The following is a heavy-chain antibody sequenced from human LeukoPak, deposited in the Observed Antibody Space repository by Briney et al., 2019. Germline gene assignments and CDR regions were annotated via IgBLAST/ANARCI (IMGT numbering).Heavy chain of an antibody. Sequence: PGGSLRLSCAASGFTFSTYWMNWFRQTPGKGLEWVAVISYDGTNKYYADSVKGRFTISRDNSKNTLYLQMNSLRAEDTAVYYCARLAYYDSSGYGGPIDYWSQGTLVTVSS. D-gene: IGHD3-22*01. CDR2: ISYDGTNK. CDR1: GFTFSTYW. CDR3: ARLAYYDSSGYGGPIDY. V-gene: IGHV3-30*03. J-gene: IGHJ4*02.